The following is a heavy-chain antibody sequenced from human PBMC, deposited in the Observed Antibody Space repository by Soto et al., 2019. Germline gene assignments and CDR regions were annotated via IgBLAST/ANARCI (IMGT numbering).Heavy chain of an antibody. CDR3: ARFTVTTGDYGMDV. CDR1: GFTFSSYA. V-gene: IGHV3-30-3*01. CDR2: ISYDGSNK. D-gene: IGHD4-4*01. Sequence: QVQLVESGGGVVQPGRSLRLSCAASGFTFSSYAMHWVRQAPGKGLEWVAVISYDGSNKYNADSVKGRFTISRDNSKNTLYLQMNSLRAEDTAVYYCARFTVTTGDYGMDVWCQGTTVTVSS. J-gene: IGHJ6*02.